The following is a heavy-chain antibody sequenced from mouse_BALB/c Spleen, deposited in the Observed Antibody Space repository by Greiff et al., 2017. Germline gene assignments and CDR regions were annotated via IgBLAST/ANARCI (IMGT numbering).Heavy chain of an antibody. D-gene: IGHD3-1*01. J-gene: IGHJ2*01. CDR3: TRPWQLGLRYYFDY. Sequence: EVQVVESGGGLVQPGGSMKLSCVASGFTFSNYWMNWVRQSPEKGLEWVAEIRLKSNNYATHYAESVKGRFTISRDDSKSSVYLQMNNLRAEDTGIYYCTRPWQLGLRYYFDYWGQGTTLTVSS. V-gene: IGHV6-6*02. CDR2: IRLKSNNYAT. CDR1: GFTFSNYW.